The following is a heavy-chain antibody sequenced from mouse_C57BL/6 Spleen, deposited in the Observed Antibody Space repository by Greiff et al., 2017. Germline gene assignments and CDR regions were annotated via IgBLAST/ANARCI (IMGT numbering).Heavy chain of an antibody. CDR3: ARAPDY. Sequence: QVQLKESGAELVKPGASVKLSCKASGYTFTSYWMQWVKQRPGQGLEWIGEIDPSDSYTNYNQKFKGKATLTVDTSSSTAYMQLSSLTSEDSAVYYCARAPDYWGQGTTLTVSS. V-gene: IGHV1-50*01. J-gene: IGHJ2*01. CDR1: GYTFTSYW. CDR2: IDPSDSYT.